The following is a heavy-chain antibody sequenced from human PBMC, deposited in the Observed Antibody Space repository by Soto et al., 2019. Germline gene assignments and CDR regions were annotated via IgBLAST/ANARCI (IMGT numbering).Heavy chain of an antibody. Sequence: SETLSLTCTVSGGSISSYYWSWIRQPAGKGLEWIGRIYTSGSTNYNPSLKSRVTMSVDTSKSQFSLKLSSVTAADTAVYYCARDNYYDSSGYYYPFDYWGQGTLVTVSS. CDR2: IYTSGST. CDR1: GGSISSYY. V-gene: IGHV4-4*07. CDR3: ARDNYYDSSGYYYPFDY. J-gene: IGHJ4*02. D-gene: IGHD3-22*01.